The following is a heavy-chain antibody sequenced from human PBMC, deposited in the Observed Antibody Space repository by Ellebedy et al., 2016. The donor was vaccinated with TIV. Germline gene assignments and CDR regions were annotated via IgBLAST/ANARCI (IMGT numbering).Heavy chain of an antibody. Sequence: GESLKISCAASGFTVSSSYMSWVRQAPGRGLECVAFIYGGSDTTFYPDSVKGRFTISRDNSKNTLYLQMNSLRAEDTAVYYCASQGGPIPTAYFQHWGQGTLVTVSS. V-gene: IGHV3-66*04. CDR3: ASQGGPIPTAYFQH. J-gene: IGHJ1*01. CDR2: IYGGSDTT. CDR1: GFTVSSSY. D-gene: IGHD2-21*01.